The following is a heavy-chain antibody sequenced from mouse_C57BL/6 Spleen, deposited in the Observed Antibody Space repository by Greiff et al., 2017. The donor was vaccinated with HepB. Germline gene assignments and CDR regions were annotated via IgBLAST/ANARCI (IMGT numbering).Heavy chain of an antibody. CDR3: ARYYGSSYSFAY. CDR2: INPNNGGT. V-gene: IGHV1-22*01. J-gene: IGHJ3*01. Sequence: EVQLQQSGPELVKPGASVKMSCKASGYTFTDYNMHWVKQSHGKSLEWIGYINPNNGGTSYNQKFKGKATLTVNKSSSTAYMELRSLTSEDSAVYYCARYYGSSYSFAYWGQGTLVTVSA. D-gene: IGHD1-1*01. CDR1: GYTFTDYN.